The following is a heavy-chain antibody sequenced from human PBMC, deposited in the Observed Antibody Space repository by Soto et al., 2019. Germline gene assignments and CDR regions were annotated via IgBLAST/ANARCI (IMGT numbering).Heavy chain of an antibody. D-gene: IGHD2-2*01. Sequence: GGSLRLSCAASGFAVSSNFMSWVRQAPGKGLEWVSVMYSDGRTYYADSVKGRFTISRDDSKNTVYLQMNNLRAEDTAVYYCARALQTRQGIYYYGMDVWGQGTTVTVSS. J-gene: IGHJ6*02. CDR3: ARALQTRQGIYYYGMDV. CDR2: MYSDGRT. CDR1: GFAVSSNF. V-gene: IGHV3-53*01.